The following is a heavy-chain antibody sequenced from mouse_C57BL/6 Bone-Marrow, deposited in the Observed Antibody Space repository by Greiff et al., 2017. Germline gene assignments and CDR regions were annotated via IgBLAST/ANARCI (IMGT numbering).Heavy chain of an antibody. J-gene: IGHJ3*01. CDR1: GYTFTSYW. V-gene: IGHV1-61*01. CDR2: IYPSDSET. CDR3: ARGVSSSWFAY. Sequence: QVQLQQPGAELVRPGSSVKLSCKASGYTFTSYWMDWVKQRPGQGLEWIGNIYPSDSETHYNQKFKDKATLTVDKSSSTAYMQLSSLTSADSAVYYCARGVSSSWFAYWGQGTLVTVSA. D-gene: IGHD1-1*01.